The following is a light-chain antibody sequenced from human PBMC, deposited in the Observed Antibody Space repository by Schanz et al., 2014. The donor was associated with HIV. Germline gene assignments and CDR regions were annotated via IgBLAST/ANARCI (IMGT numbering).Light chain of an antibody. Sequence: QSALTQPASVSGSPGQSITISCTGTSSDVGSYNRVSWYQQPPGTAPKLMIYEVSNRPSGVPDRFSGSKSGNTASLTISGLQAEDEADYYCQSYDSSLSGVLFGGGTKLTVL. CDR3: QSYDSSLSGVL. V-gene: IGLV2-18*02. CDR1: SSDVGSYNR. J-gene: IGLJ2*01. CDR2: EVS.